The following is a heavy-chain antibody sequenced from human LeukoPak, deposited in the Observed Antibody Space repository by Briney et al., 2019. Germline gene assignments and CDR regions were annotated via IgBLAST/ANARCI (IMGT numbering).Heavy chain of an antibody. J-gene: IGHJ5*02. CDR3: ARGVWEGYCSGGSCYNWFDP. CDR2: IYHSGST. Sequence: PSETLSLTCTVSGYSISSGYYWGWIRQPPGKGLEWIGSIYHSGSTNYNPSLKSRVTISVDKSKNQFSLKLSSVTAADTAVYYCARGVWEGYCSGGSCYNWFDPWGQGTLVTVSS. V-gene: IGHV4-38-2*02. CDR1: GYSISSGYY. D-gene: IGHD2-15*01.